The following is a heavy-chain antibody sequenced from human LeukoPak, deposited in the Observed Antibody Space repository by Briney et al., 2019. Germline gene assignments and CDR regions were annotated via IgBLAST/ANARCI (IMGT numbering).Heavy chain of an antibody. V-gene: IGHV4-61*05. CDR3: ARIAAAGTSEDY. CDR1: GGSISSGNYY. Sequence: SETLSLTCSVSGGSISSGNYYWSWIRQPPGKGLEWIGEIYHRGSTNYNPSLKSRVTISVDKSKNQFSLKLGSVTAADTAVYYCARIAAAGTSEDYWGQGTLVTVSS. J-gene: IGHJ4*02. CDR2: IYHRGST. D-gene: IGHD6-13*01.